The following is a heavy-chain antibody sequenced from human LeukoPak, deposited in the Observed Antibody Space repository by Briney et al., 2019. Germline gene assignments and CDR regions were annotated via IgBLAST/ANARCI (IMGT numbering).Heavy chain of an antibody. D-gene: IGHD2-8*01. CDR3: ARARPLWGTNGPMGYYYYYMDV. J-gene: IGHJ6*03. CDR1: GYTFTGYY. Sequence: GASVKVSCKASGYTFTGYYMHWVRQAPGQGLEWMGWINPNSGGTNYAQKFQGRVTMTRDTSISTAYMELSRLRSDDTAVYYCARARPLWGTNGPMGYYYYYMDVWGKGTTVTVSS. CDR2: INPNSGGT. V-gene: IGHV1-2*02.